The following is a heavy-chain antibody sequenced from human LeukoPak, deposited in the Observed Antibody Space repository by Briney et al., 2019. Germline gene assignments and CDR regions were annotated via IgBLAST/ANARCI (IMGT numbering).Heavy chain of an antibody. CDR2: MKEDGGEI. D-gene: IGHD3-16*01. CDR3: AKASWVSCADAVL. CDR1: GFPFSNYW. V-gene: IGHV3-7*03. J-gene: IGHJ4*02. Sequence: GGSLRLSCAASGFPFSNYWMSWVRQAPGKGLEWVANMKEDGGEINYVDSVKGRFTLSRDDSRNTVYLQLNNLRVEDTAVYFCAKASWVSCADAVLWGQGALVTVSS.